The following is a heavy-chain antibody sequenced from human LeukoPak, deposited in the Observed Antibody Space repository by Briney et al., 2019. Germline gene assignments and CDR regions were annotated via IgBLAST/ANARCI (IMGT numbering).Heavy chain of an antibody. J-gene: IGHJ4*02. CDR1: GYTFTRYY. CDR3: ARGSGYDYYDSSGYPGAY. V-gene: IGHV1-2*02. Sequence: ASVKVSCKASGYTFTRYYMHWVRQAPGQGLEWMGWINPNSGGTNYAQKFQGRVTMTRDTSISTAYMELSRLRSDDTAVYYCARGSGYDYYDSSGYPGAYWGQGTLVTVSS. CDR2: INPNSGGT. D-gene: IGHD3-22*01.